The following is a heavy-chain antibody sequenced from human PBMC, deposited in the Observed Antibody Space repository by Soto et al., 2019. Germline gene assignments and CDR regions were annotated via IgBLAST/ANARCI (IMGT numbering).Heavy chain of an antibody. CDR3: AKDGTSYLPLYFDS. Sequence: PGGSLRLSCAASGFTFNNYVMNWVRQAPGKGLEWVSGISGSGGSIYYADSVRGRFTISRDKSRNTVSLQMNSLRVEDTALYYCAKDGTSYLPLYFDSWGQGILVTVSS. D-gene: IGHD1-26*01. CDR1: GFTFNNYV. CDR2: ISGSGGSI. V-gene: IGHV3-23*01. J-gene: IGHJ4*02.